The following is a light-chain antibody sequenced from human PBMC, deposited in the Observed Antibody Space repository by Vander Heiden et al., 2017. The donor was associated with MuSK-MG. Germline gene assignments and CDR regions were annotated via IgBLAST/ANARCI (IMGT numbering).Light chain of an antibody. Sequence: DIQMTQSPSPQSESVGDRVTITCRASQSISSWLAWYQQKPGKAPKVLIYQASSLQSGVPSRFSGSGSGTEFTLTISSLQPDDFATYYCQHYNTYSETFGQGTKVEIK. CDR3: QHYNTYSET. CDR1: QSISSW. J-gene: IGKJ1*01. V-gene: IGKV1-5*03. CDR2: QAS.